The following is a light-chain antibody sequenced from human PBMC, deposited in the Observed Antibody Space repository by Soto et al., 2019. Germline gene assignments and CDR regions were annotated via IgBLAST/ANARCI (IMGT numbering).Light chain of an antibody. CDR3: QQYDNLPLT. Sequence: DIQMTQSPSSLSTSVGDRVTIACQASQDISNYLNWFQQKPGKAPKLLINDVSNLQTGVPSRFSGSGSGTNFSFTINSLQPEDIATYDCQQYDNLPLTFGGGTKVEIK. J-gene: IGKJ4*01. CDR1: QDISNY. V-gene: IGKV1-33*01. CDR2: DVS.